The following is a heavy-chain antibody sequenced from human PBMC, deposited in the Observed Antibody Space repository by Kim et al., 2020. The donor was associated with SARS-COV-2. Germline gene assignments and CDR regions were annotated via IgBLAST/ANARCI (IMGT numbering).Heavy chain of an antibody. CDR1: GGSFSSYY. Sequence: SETLSLTCTVSGGSFSSYYLSWIRQAPGKGLEWIGYINYSGSTNYNPSLMSRVTISVDTSKNQFSLKLSSVTAADTAVYYCATTSLTTGVDYWGQGTLVTVSS. D-gene: IGHD4-4*01. V-gene: IGHV4-59*01. CDR3: ATTSLTTGVDY. J-gene: IGHJ4*02. CDR2: INYSGST.